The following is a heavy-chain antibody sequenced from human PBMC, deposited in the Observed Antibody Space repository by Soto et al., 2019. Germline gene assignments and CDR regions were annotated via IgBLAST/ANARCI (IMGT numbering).Heavy chain of an antibody. Sequence: GGSLRLSCAASGFTVSSNYMSWVRQAPGKGLEWVSVIYSGGSTYYAASVKGRFTISSDNSKNTLYLQLNSLRPEDTAVYYCAREGKIAARKDYYWYYGMDVWGQGTTVTVSS. CDR1: GFTVSSNY. CDR3: AREGKIAARKDYYWYYGMDV. D-gene: IGHD6-6*01. CDR2: IYSGGST. V-gene: IGHV3-53*01. J-gene: IGHJ6*02.